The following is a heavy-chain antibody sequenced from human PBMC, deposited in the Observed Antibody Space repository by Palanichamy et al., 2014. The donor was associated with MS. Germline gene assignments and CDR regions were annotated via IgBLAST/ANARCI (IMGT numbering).Heavy chain of an antibody. CDR1: GFTFRDYW. CDR2: MNKDGSEK. J-gene: IGHJ4*02. Sequence: EVQLVESGGGLVQPGGSLRLSCVVSGFTFRDYWMSWVRQAPGKGLEWVANMNKDGSEKHYVDSVRGRFTISRDNAKDSLYLQMSSLRVEDTAVYYCARDNSGDGWYYWGQGTLVPVPS. V-gene: IGHV3-7*03. D-gene: IGHD5-24*01. CDR3: ARDNSGDGWYY.